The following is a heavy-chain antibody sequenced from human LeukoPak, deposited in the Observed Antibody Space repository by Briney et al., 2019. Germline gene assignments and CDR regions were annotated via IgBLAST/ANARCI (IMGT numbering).Heavy chain of an antibody. CDR2: INPNSGGT. Sequence: ASVKVSCKASGYTFTGYYMHWVRQAPGQGLEWMGWINPNSGGTNYAQKFQGRVTMTRDTSISTAYMELSRLRSDDTAVYYCASNLPGIAAAGGEDYFDYWGQGTLVTVSS. V-gene: IGHV1-2*02. CDR3: ASNLPGIAAAGGEDYFDY. J-gene: IGHJ4*02. CDR1: GYTFTGYY. D-gene: IGHD6-25*01.